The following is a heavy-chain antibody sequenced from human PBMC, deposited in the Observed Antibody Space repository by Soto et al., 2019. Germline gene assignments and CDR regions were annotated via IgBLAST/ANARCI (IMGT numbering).Heavy chain of an antibody. CDR3: ARQYCSGGSCYKAVWVENYYYGMDV. Sequence: QVQLVESGGGVVQPGRSLRLSCAASGFTFSSYAMHWVRQAPGKGLEWVAVMSYDGSNKYYADSVKGRFTISRDNSKNTLYLQMNSLRAEDTAVYYCARQYCSGGSCYKAVWVENYYYGMDVWGQGSTVTVSS. V-gene: IGHV3-30-3*01. CDR2: MSYDGSNK. J-gene: IGHJ6*02. D-gene: IGHD2-15*01. CDR1: GFTFSSYA.